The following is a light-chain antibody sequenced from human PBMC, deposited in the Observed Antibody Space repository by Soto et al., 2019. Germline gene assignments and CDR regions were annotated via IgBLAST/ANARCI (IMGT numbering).Light chain of an antibody. J-gene: IGLJ2*01. V-gene: IGLV2-11*01. CDR3: CSYAGSYPVI. CDR2: DVT. Sequence: QSALTQPRSVSGSPGQSVTISCTGTSSDVGAYKYVSWYQHHPGKVPELIIYDVTKRPSGVPDRFSGSKSGNTASLTISGLQTEDEADYYCCSYAGSYPVIFGGGTKLTVL. CDR1: SSDVGAYKY.